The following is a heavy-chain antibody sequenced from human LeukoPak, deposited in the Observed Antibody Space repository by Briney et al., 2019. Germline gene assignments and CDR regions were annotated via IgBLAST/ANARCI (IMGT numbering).Heavy chain of an antibody. CDR1: GGSFSGYY. J-gene: IGHJ3*02. Sequence: SETLSLTYAVYGGSFSGYYWSWIRQPPGKGLEWIGEINHSGSTNYNPSLKSRVTISVDTSKNQFSLKLSSVTAADTAVYYCARGDHKPRITMVRGVTHAFDIWGQGTMVTVSS. V-gene: IGHV4-34*01. D-gene: IGHD3-10*01. CDR3: ARGDHKPRITMVRGVTHAFDI. CDR2: INHSGST.